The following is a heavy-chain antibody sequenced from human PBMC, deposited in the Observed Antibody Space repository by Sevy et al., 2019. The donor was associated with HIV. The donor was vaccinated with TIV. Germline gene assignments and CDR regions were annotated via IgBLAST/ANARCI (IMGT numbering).Heavy chain of an antibody. Sequence: GGSLRLSCAASGFTFSSYSMNWVRQAPGKGLEWVSYISSSSSIIYYADSVKGLFTISRDNAKNSLYLQMNSLRAVDTAVNYWARDGGVVCSSTSCYPLDAFDIWGQGTMVTVSS. CDR3: ARDGGVVCSSTSCYPLDAFDI. D-gene: IGHD2-2*01. CDR1: GFTFSSYS. J-gene: IGHJ3*02. V-gene: IGHV3-48*01. CDR2: ISSSSSII.